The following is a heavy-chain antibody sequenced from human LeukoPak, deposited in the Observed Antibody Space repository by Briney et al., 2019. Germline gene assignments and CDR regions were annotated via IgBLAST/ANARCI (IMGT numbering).Heavy chain of an antibody. D-gene: IGHD2-2*01. V-gene: IGHV1-69*04. CDR2: IIPILGIA. CDR3: ARDGAECSSTSCQPYYFDY. CDR1: GGTFSSYT. J-gene: IGHJ4*02. Sequence: ASVKVSCKASGGTFSSYTISWVRQAPGQGLEWMGRIIPILGIANYAQKFQGRVTITADKSTSTAYMELSSLRSEDTAVYYCARDGAECSSTSCQPYYFDYWGQGTLVTVS.